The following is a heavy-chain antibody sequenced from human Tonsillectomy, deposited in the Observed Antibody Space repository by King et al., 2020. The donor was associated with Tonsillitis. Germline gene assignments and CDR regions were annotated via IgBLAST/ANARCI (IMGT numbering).Heavy chain of an antibody. CDR2: IVVGSGNT. D-gene: IGHD3-3*02. Sequence: MQLVQSGPEVKKPGTSVKVSCKASGFTFSSSAIQWVRQARGHRLEWIGWIVVGSGNTNYAQDFQERVTTIRDMSTSTAYMELSNLRSEDTAVYYCAADTHHSIPPTHYHFYRMDVWGQGTTVTVSS. J-gene: IGHJ6*02. CDR1: GFTFSSSA. V-gene: IGHV1-58*02. CDR3: AADTHHSIPPTHYHFYRMDV.